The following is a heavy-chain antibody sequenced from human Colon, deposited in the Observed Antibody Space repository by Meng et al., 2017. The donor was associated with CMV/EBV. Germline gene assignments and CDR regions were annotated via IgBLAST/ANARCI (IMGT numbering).Heavy chain of an antibody. Sequence: GGSLRLSCATSGFTFRNYGMSWVRQAPGKGLEWVSSVSGSGGSTYHADAVKGRFTVSKDNAEEMMYLQMNSLRAEDTGIYYCTRDRPREYCIGTNCYSNDYRGQGTLVTVSS. J-gene: IGHJ4*02. V-gene: IGHV3-23*01. CDR3: TRDRPREYCIGTNCYSNDY. CDR1: GFTFRNYG. CDR2: VSGSGGST. D-gene: IGHD2-21*02.